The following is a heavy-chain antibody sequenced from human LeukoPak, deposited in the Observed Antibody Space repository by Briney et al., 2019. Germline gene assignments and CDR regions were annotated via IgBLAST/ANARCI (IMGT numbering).Heavy chain of an antibody. D-gene: IGHD6-13*01. V-gene: IGHV4-59*11. CDR3: AREGIAAAGNDAFDI. CDR1: GGSISSHY. CDR2: IYYSGST. Sequence: PSETLSLTCTVSGGSISSHYWSWIRQPPGKGLEWIGYIYYSGSTNYNPSLKSRVTISVDTSKNQFSLKLSSVTAADTAVYYCAREGIAAAGNDAFDIWGQGTMVTVSA. J-gene: IGHJ3*02.